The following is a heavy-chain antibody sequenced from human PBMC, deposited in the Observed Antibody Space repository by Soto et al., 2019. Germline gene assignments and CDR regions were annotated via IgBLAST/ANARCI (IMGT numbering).Heavy chain of an antibody. CDR3: ARDIRQQLIREAPMDV. CDR2: INSDGSST. CDR1: GFTFSSYW. D-gene: IGHD6-13*01. V-gene: IGHV3-74*01. J-gene: IGHJ6*03. Sequence: TGGSLRLSCAASGFTFSSYWMHWVRQAPGKGLVWVSRINSDGSSTSYADSVKGRFTISRDNAKNTLYLQMNSLRAEDTAVYYCARDIRQQLIREAPMDVWGKGTTVTVSS.